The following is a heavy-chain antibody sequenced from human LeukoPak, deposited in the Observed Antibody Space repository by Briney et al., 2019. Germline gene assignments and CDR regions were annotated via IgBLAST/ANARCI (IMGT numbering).Heavy chain of an antibody. J-gene: IGHJ5*02. D-gene: IGHD2-15*01. Sequence: SVKVSCKASGGTFSSYAISWVRQAPGQGLEWMGGIIPIFGTANYAQKFQGRVTITADKSTSTAYMELSSLRSEDTAVYYCAIGGYCSGGSCYRWFDPWGQGTLVTVSS. CDR3: AIGGYCSGGSCYRWFDP. CDR1: GGTFSSYA. CDR2: IIPIFGTA. V-gene: IGHV1-69*06.